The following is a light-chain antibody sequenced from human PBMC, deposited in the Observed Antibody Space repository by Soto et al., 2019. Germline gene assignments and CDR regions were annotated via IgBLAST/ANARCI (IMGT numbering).Light chain of an antibody. Sequence: EIVMTKSPATLSVSPGERVTLSCRASQSVSSNLAWYQQKPGQPPRLLISGASTRATGIPARFSASGFGTECTRTISGMQSEDFEVYYCQQYNNWPMYTFGQGTKLEIK. CDR1: QSVSSN. CDR3: QQYNNWPMYT. J-gene: IGKJ2*01. CDR2: GAS. V-gene: IGKV3-15*01.